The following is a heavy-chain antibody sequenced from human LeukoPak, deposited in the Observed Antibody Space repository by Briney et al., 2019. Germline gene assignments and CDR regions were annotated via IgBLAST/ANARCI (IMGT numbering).Heavy chain of an antibody. V-gene: IGHV1-69-2*01. CDR1: GYTVTDYY. CDR2: VDPEDGET. D-gene: IGHD3-16*01. CDR3: ATSYTTGNDY. Sequence: ASVKVSCKVSGYTVTDYYMHRVQQAPGKGLEWMGLVDPEDGETIYAEKFQGRVTITADTSTDTAYMELSSLRSEDTAVYYCATSYTTGNDYWGQGTLVTVSS. J-gene: IGHJ4*02.